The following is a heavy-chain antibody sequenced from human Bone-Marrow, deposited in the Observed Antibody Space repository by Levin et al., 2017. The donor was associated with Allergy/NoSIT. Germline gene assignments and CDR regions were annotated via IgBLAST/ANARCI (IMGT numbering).Heavy chain of an antibody. D-gene: IGHD2-15*01. J-gene: IGHJ4*02. Sequence: AGGSLRLSCAASEFTFSTYAMHWVRQAPGKGREWVAVISSDGSNEYYADSVKARFTISRDNSKNTLYLQMNSLRGEDTAVYYCAREKVTMVVEIIESYFDYWGQGTLVTVSS. CDR2: ISSDGSNE. CDR1: EFTFSTYA. CDR3: AREKVTMVVEIIESYFDY. V-gene: IGHV3-30-3*01.